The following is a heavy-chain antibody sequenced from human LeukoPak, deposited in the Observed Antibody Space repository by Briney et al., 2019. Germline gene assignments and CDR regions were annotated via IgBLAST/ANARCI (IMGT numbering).Heavy chain of an antibody. J-gene: IGHJ4*02. CDR3: AKGGYYGSGSYYSPDY. CDR1: GFTFSGYS. D-gene: IGHD3-10*01. Sequence: PGGSLRLSCAASGFTFSGYSMNWIRQAPGKGLEWVSYIDGSSNNIYYAESVKGRFTISRDNSKNTLYLQMNSLRAEDTAVYYCAKGGYYGSGSYYSPDYWGQGTLVTVSS. V-gene: IGHV3-48*01. CDR2: IDGSSNNI.